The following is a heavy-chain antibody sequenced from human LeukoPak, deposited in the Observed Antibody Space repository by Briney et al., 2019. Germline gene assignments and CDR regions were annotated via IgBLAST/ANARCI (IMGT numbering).Heavy chain of an antibody. J-gene: IGHJ4*02. CDR3: ARDRGAAAGYYFDY. CDR2: ICYSGST. V-gene: IGHV4-39*07. D-gene: IGHD6-13*01. CDR1: GGSISSSSYY. Sequence: SETLSLTCTVSGGSISSSSYYWGWLRQPPGKGLEGIGSICYSGSTYYNPSLKSRVTISVDTSKNQFSLKLSSVTAADTAVYYCARDRGAAAGYYFDYWGQGTLVTVSS.